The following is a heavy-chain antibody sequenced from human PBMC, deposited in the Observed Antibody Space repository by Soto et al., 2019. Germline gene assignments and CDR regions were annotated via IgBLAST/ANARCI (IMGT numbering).Heavy chain of an antibody. CDR2: ISDGGGST. D-gene: IGHD3-3*01. J-gene: IGHJ4*02. CDR1: GFTFNNFA. V-gene: IGHV3-23*01. Sequence: EVQLLESGGGLVQLGGSLRLSCAASGFTFNNFAMSWVRQAPGKGLEWVSSISDGGGSTYYGDSVKGRFTISRDNSKNTLYLQMNSLRAEDTAVYYCARCPGEKCARNTIFGVVGEGFDYWGQGTLVTVSS. CDR3: ARCPGEKCARNTIFGVVGEGFDY.